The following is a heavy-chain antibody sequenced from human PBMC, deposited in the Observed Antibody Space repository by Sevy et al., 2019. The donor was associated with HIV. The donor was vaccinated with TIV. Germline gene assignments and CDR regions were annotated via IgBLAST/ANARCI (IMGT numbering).Heavy chain of an antibody. V-gene: IGHV3-74*01. D-gene: IGHD3-22*01. CDR3: ARGDYDSSGYGRLTFDI. CDR1: GFTFSSYW. CDR2: INSDGSST. Sequence: GGSLRLSCAASGFTFSSYWMHWVRQAPGKGLVWVSRINSDGSSTSYADSVKGRFTISRDNAKNTLYLQMNSLRAEDTAMYYCARGDYDSSGYGRLTFDIWGQGTMVTVSS. J-gene: IGHJ3*02.